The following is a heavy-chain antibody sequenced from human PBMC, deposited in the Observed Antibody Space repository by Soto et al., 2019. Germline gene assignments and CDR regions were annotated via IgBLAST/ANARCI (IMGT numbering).Heavy chain of an antibody. V-gene: IGHV4-61*01. Sequence: SETLSLTCTVSGGSVISGLYFWIWIRQPPGKGLEWIGYIYDSGSTNYNPSLKSRVTISVDTSKTQFSLKLRSVTAADTAVYYCARVVGYSGYDYWGQGTLVTVSS. D-gene: IGHD5-12*01. J-gene: IGHJ4*02. CDR2: IYDSGST. CDR3: ARVVGYSGYDY. CDR1: GGSVISGLYF.